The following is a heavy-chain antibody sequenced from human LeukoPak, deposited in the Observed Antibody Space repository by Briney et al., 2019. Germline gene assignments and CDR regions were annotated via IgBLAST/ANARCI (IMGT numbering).Heavy chain of an antibody. V-gene: IGHV3-74*01. CDR1: GFTFSSYW. Sequence: AGGSLRLSCAASGFTFSSYWMHWVRQAPGKGLVWVSRINSDGSSTSYADSVKGRFTISRDNAKNTLYLQMNSLRAEDTAVYYCARADYYDSSGYGARDYYYGMDVWGQGTTVTVSS. CDR3: ARADYYDSSGYGARDYYYGMDV. J-gene: IGHJ6*02. D-gene: IGHD3-22*01. CDR2: INSDGSST.